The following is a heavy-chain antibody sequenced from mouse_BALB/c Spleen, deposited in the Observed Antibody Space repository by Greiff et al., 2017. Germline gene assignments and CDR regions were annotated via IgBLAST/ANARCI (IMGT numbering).Heavy chain of an antibody. CDR1: GFTFSSFG. V-gene: IGHV5-17*02. CDR2: ISSGSSTI. J-gene: IGHJ4*01. CDR3: ARGGNYVDYAMDY. Sequence: EVNVVESGGGLVQPGGSRKLSCAASGFTFSSFGMHWVRQAPEKGLEWVAYISSGSSTIYYADTVKGRFTISRDNPKNTLFLQMTSLRSEDTAMYYCARGGNYVDYAMDYWGQGTSVTVSS. D-gene: IGHD2-1*01.